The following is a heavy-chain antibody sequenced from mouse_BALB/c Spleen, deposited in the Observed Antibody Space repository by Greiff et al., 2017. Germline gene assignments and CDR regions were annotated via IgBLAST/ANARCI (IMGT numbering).Heavy chain of an antibody. CDR2: IFPGSGNT. Sequence: VQLQQSGPELVKPGASVKISCKASGYSFTSYYIHWVKQRPGQGLEWIGWIFPGSGNTKYNEKFKGKATLTADTSSSTAYMQLSSLTSEDSAVYFCARGERYGNYDAMDYWGQGTSVTVSS. CDR3: ARGERYGNYDAMDY. CDR1: GYSFTSYY. J-gene: IGHJ4*01. V-gene: IGHV1-66*01. D-gene: IGHD2-10*02.